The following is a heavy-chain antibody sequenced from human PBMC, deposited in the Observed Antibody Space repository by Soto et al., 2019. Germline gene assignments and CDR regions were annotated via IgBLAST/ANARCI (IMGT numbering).Heavy chain of an antibody. CDR1: GFTFSSYW. Sequence: EVQLVESGGGLVQPGGSLRLSCAASGFTFSSYWMSWVRQAPGKGLEWVANIKQDGSEKYYVDSVKGRFTISRDNAKNSLYLQMNSLRAEDTAVYYCAWFYYGSSGYLPSPYYYYYGMDVWGQGTTVTVSS. D-gene: IGHD3-22*01. CDR2: IKQDGSEK. CDR3: AWFYYGSSGYLPSPYYYYYGMDV. V-gene: IGHV3-7*04. J-gene: IGHJ6*02.